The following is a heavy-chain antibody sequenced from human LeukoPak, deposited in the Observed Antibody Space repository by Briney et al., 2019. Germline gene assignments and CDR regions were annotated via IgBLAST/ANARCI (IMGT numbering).Heavy chain of an antibody. CDR2: IYYSGST. V-gene: IGHV4-59*12. CDR3: ARDCSSTSCYRY. Sequence: SETLSLTCTVSGGSISSYYWSWIRQPPGKGLEWIGYIYYSGSTNYNPSLKSRVTISVDTSKNQFSLKLSSVTAADTAVYYCARDCSSTSCYRYWGQGTLVTVSS. CDR1: GGSISSYY. J-gene: IGHJ4*02. D-gene: IGHD2-2*01.